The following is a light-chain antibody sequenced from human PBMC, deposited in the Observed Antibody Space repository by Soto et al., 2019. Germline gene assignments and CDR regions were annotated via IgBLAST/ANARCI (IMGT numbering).Light chain of an antibody. J-gene: IGKJ5*01. CDR1: QSVSSSY. Sequence: EIEWTQSPSTRSLSPGERATLSCSISQSVSSSYLAWYQQKPGLAPRLLIYDASSRATGIPDRFSGSGSGTDFTLTTSRLEPEDFAVYYCQQYGSSPITFGQGTRLEIK. V-gene: IGKV3D-20*01. CDR2: DAS. CDR3: QQYGSSPIT.